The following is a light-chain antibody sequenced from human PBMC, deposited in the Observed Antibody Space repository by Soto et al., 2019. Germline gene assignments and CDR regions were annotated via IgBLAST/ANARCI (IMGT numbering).Light chain of an antibody. Sequence: EIVMTQSPATLSVSPGERATLSCRASQSVSNNLAWYQQKPGQAPRLLIYGASTRATGIPARFSGSGSGTEFTLTISSLQSQDFAVYYCQQYNNWPPYTFGQGTKLEIK. CDR2: GAS. CDR3: QQYNNWPPYT. J-gene: IGKJ2*01. V-gene: IGKV3-15*01. CDR1: QSVSNN.